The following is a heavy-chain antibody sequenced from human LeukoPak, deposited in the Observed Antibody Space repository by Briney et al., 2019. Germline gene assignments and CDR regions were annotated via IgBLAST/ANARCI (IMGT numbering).Heavy chain of an antibody. CDR3: ARGQFQRDY. CDR1: GGSISSYY. Sequence: SETLSLTCTVSGGSISSYYWSWIRQPPGKGLEWIGYIYYSGSTNYNPSLKSRVTISVDPSKSQFSLNLRSVTAADTAVYYCARGQFQRDYWGQGTLVIVSS. V-gene: IGHV4-59*12. CDR2: IYYSGST. J-gene: IGHJ4*02.